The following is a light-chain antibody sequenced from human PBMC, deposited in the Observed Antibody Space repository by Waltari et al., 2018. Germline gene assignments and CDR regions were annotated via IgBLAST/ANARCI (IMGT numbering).Light chain of an antibody. CDR2: GAS. CDR1: QSVSKY. CDR3: QHYVRLPAT. Sequence: EIVLTQSPGTLSLSPGVGATLPCRASQSVSKYLAWCQQKPGQAPRLLIYGASSRATGIPDRFSGSGSGTDFSLTISRLEPEDFAVYYCQHYVRLPATFGQGTKVEIK. V-gene: IGKV3-20*01. J-gene: IGKJ1*01.